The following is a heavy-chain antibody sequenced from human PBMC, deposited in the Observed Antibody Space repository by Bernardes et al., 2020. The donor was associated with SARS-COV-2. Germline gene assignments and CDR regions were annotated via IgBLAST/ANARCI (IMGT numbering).Heavy chain of an antibody. D-gene: IGHD3-22*01. Sequence: SETLSLTCAVYGGSFSGYYWSWIRQPPGKGLEWIGEINHSGSTNYNPSLKSRVTISVDTSKNQFSLRLTSVTAADTAVYYCARGVRFTMPVVVISSPYYFDYWGQGTLVTVSS. CDR1: GGSFSGYY. V-gene: IGHV4-34*01. CDR3: ARGVRFTMPVVVISSPYYFDY. J-gene: IGHJ4*02. CDR2: INHSGST.